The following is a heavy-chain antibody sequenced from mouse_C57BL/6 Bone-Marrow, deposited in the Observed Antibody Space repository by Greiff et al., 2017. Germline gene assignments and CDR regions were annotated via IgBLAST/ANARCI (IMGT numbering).Heavy chain of an antibody. V-gene: IGHV1-39*01. Sequence: EVKLVESGPELVKPGASVKISCKASGYSFTDYNMNWVKQSNGKSLEWIGVINPNYGTTSYNQKFKGKATLTVDQSSSTAYMQLNSLTSEDSAVYYCARRAYYYGSSWWYFDVWGTGTTVTVSS. CDR2: INPNYGTT. J-gene: IGHJ1*03. D-gene: IGHD1-1*01. CDR1: GYSFTDYN. CDR3: ARRAYYYGSSWWYFDV.